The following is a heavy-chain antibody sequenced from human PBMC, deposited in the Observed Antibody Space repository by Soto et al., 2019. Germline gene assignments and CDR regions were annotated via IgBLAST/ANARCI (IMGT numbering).Heavy chain of an antibody. V-gene: IGHV1-18*01. J-gene: IGHJ3*02. D-gene: IGHD1-26*01. CDR1: GYTFTSYG. CDR2: ISAYNGNT. Sequence: ASVKVSCKASGYTFTSYGISWGRQAPGQGLEWMGWISAYNGNTNYAQKLQGRVTMTTDTSTSTAYMELRSLRSDDTAVYYCAGSPVEVDAFDIWGQGTMVTVSS. CDR3: AGSPVEVDAFDI.